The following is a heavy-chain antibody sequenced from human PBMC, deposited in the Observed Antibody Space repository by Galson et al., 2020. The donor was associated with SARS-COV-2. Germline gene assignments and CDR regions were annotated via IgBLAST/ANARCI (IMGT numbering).Heavy chain of an antibody. D-gene: IGHD2-15*01. CDR1: GYTFTSYD. CDR3: ARGLYGGKAMSWFDP. CDR2: MNPNSGNT. V-gene: IGHV1-8*01. Sequence: ASVKVSCKASGYTFTSYDIKWVRQATGQGLEWMGWMNPNSGNTGYAQKFQGRVTMTRNTSISTAYMELSSLRSEDTAVYYCARGLYGGKAMSWFDPWGQGTMVTVSS. J-gene: IGHJ5*02.